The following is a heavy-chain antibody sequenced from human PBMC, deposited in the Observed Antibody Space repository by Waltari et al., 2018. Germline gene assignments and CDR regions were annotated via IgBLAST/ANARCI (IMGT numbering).Heavy chain of an antibody. D-gene: IGHD6-13*01. J-gene: IGHJ6*02. Sequence: LVQSGGGLVQPGDSLRLSCAASGFTFSKSWMHWVRQAPGEGLVWVPRINGDGSSTSHADSVKGRFTTSRDNAKNTLYLQMKSLRVKDTGVYYCARVAPKTYRSPVPGRDYYYGMDVWGQGTAVIVSS. V-gene: IGHV3-74*01. CDR2: INGDGSST. CDR1: GFTFSKSW. CDR3: ARVAPKTYRSPVPGRDYYYGMDV.